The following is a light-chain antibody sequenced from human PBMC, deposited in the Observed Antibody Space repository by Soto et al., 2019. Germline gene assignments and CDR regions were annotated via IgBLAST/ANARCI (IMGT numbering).Light chain of an antibody. CDR2: AAS. V-gene: IGKV1-39*01. Sequence: DIQMTQSPSSLSASVGDRVTITCRASQSISSYLNWYQQKPGKAPKLLIYAASSLQSGVPSRFSGSESGTDFTLNSSSLQPEDFATYYCQRRYSTLLAFGGGTKVDIK. CDR3: QRRYSTLLA. J-gene: IGKJ4*01. CDR1: QSISSY.